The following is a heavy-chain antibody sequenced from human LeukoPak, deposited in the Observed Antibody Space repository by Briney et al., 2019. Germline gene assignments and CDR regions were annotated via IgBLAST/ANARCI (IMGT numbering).Heavy chain of an antibody. D-gene: IGHD1-26*01. V-gene: IGHV3-74*01. CDR3: ARDEVGAPPIDY. CDR1: GFDFSSHW. J-gene: IGHJ4*02. Sequence: GRSLRLSCEASGFDFSSHWMHWVRQAPGKGLVGISNIRGDGSLLGYADSVKGRFTVSRDNAKNTLFLHMTSLRAEDTAVYYCARDEVGAPPIDYWGQGALVTVSS. CDR2: IRGDGSLL.